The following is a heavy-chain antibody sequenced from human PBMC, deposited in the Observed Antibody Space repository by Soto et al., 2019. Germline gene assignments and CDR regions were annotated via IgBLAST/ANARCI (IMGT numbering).Heavy chain of an antibody. CDR1: GDSVSGNSAA. D-gene: IGHD3-16*01. CDR3: ARAFPYYVSSDSYIDY. CDR2: TYYRSRWYN. Sequence: PSQTLSLTCAISGDSVSGNSAAWNWIRQSPSRGLEWLGRTYYRSRWYNDYAVSVKSRITVTPDTSKNQFSLHLNSVTPEDTAVYYCARAFPYYVSSDSYIDYWGQGALVTVSS. V-gene: IGHV6-1*01. J-gene: IGHJ4*02.